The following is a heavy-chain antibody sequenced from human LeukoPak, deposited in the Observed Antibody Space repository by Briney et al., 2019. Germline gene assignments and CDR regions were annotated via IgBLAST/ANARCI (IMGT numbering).Heavy chain of an antibody. CDR2: INHSGST. J-gene: IGHJ4*02. D-gene: IGHD4-17*01. V-gene: IGHV4-34*01. CDR3: ARDNGDYGYDY. Sequence: SETLSLTCAVYGGSFSGYYWSWIRQPPGKGLEWIGEINHSGSTNYNPSLKSRVTISVDTSKNQFSLKLSSVTAADTAVYYCARDNGDYGYDYWGQGTLVTVSS. CDR1: GGSFSGYY.